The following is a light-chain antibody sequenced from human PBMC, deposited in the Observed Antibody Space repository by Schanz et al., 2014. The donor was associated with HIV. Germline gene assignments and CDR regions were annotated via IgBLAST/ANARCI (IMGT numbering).Light chain of an antibody. Sequence: EIVLTQSPGTLSLSPGERATLSCRASQSVSSTYLAWYQQTPGQAPRLLIYGASNRATGIPDRFSGSGSGTDFTLTITRLEPEVFAVYYCQQYGSSPLTFGPGTKVEIK. CDR3: QQYGSSPLT. CDR1: QSVSSTY. J-gene: IGKJ3*01. V-gene: IGKV3-20*01. CDR2: GAS.